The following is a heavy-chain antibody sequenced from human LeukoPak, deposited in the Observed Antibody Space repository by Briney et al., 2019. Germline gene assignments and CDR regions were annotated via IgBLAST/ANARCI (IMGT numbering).Heavy chain of an antibody. CDR3: AKDGYCSSTSRYTDYYYYMDV. CDR1: GFTFSSYG. D-gene: IGHD2-2*02. J-gene: IGHJ6*03. CDR2: IRYDGSNK. V-gene: IGHV3-30*02. Sequence: GGSLRLSCAASGFTFSSYGMHWVRQAPGKGLEWVAFIRYDGSNKYYADSVKGRFTISRGNSKNTLYLQMNSLRAEDTAVYYCAKDGYCSSTSRYTDYYYYMDVWGKGTTVTVSS.